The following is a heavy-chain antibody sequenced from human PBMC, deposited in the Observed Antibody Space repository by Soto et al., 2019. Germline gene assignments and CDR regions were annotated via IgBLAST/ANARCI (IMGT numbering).Heavy chain of an antibody. D-gene: IGHD4-17*01. V-gene: IGHV3-23*01. Sequence: EVQVLESGGGSIQPGGSLSLSCTTSKFIFSTYAMTWVRQAPGEGLEWVSSIRGSGDGPSYADSVRGRFTISRDNSENTLHLRMNSLRVEDTAVYYCTREPNGDYIGAFDFWGQGMLVTVSS. CDR3: TREPNGDYIGAFDF. CDR2: IRGSGDGP. J-gene: IGHJ3*01. CDR1: KFIFSTYA.